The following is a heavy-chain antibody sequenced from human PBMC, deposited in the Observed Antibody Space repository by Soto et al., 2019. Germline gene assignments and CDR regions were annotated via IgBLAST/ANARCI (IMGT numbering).Heavy chain of an antibody. V-gene: IGHV1-69*06. CDR2: LVPVFGTA. Sequence: QVQLVQSGAEVKKPGSSVKVSCKASGGTFSSLAISWVRQAPGQGLEWMGGLVPVFGTANYAQKFQDRVTITADKATSTSYMELSSLRSEDTAVYYCARSTGVFDYWGQGTLVTVSS. D-gene: IGHD2-2*01. CDR1: GGTFSSLA. CDR3: ARSTGVFDY. J-gene: IGHJ4*02.